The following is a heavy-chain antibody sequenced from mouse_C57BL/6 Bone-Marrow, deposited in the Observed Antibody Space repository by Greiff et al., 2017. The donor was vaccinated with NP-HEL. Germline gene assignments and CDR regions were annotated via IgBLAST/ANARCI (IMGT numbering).Heavy chain of an antibody. CDR3: ARHEDY. CDR1: GFTFSSYG. J-gene: IGHJ2*01. Sequence: EVQLVESGGDLVKPGGSLKLSCAASGFTFSSYGLSWVRQTPDKRLEWVATISSGGSYTYYPDSVKGRFTISRDNAKNTLYLQMSSLKSEDTAMYYCARHEDYWGHGTTLTVSS. V-gene: IGHV5-6*01. CDR2: ISSGGSYT.